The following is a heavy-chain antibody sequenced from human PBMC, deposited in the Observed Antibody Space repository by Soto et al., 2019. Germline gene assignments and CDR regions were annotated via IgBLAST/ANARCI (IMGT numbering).Heavy chain of an antibody. J-gene: IGHJ4*02. D-gene: IGHD6-25*01. CDR2: ISHDGSNQ. Sequence: GGSLGLSCVASGFTLRTSGMHCVRQAPSKGLEWVAVISHDGSNQFYAESVKGRFTISRDNSKNMLYLQMNSLRADDSAVYFCAKDSSAAFDYWGQGTVVTVSS. V-gene: IGHV3-30*18. CDR3: AKDSSAAFDY. CDR1: GFTLRTSG.